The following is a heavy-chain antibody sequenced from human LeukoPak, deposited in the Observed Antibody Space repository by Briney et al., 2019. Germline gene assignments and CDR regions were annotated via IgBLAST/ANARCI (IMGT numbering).Heavy chain of an antibody. J-gene: IGHJ4*02. V-gene: IGHV4-34*01. CDR3: ARGSRGGGPGY. Sequence: TSETLSLTCAVYGGSFSGYYWSWIRQPPGKGLEWIGEINHSGSTYYNPSLKSRVTISVDTSKNQFSLKLSSVTAADTAVYYCARGSRGGGPGYWGQGTLVTVSS. CDR1: GGSFSGYY. CDR2: INHSGST. D-gene: IGHD6-25*01.